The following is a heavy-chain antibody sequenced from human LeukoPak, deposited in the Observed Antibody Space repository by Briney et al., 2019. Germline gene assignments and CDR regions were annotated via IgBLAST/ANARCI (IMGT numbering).Heavy chain of an antibody. CDR2: IFSGDST. CDR1: GFSVDGNY. V-gene: IGHV3-53*01. J-gene: IGHJ4*02. Sequence: PGRSLRLSCEVSGFSVDGNYMTWVRQVPGRGLEWVALIFSGDSTDYPDSVKGRFTISRDKSKNTLHLQMDGLRPEDTAMYYCALTYYFDRRGYSYFDYWGQGALVTVSS. CDR3: ALTYYFDRRGYSYFDY. D-gene: IGHD3-22*01.